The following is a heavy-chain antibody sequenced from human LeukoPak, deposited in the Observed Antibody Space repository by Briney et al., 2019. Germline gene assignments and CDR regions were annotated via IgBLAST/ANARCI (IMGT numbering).Heavy chain of an antibody. CDR2: ISSSSSYI. Sequence: GGSLRLSCAAFGFTFSSYAMGWVRQAPGKGLEWVSSISSSSSYIYYADSVKGRFTISRDNAKNSLYLQMNSLRAEDTAVYYCARDRSRIVVGTSDYWGQGTLVTVSS. J-gene: IGHJ4*02. CDR3: ARDRSRIVVGTSDY. CDR1: GFTFSSYA. D-gene: IGHD3-22*01. V-gene: IGHV3-21*01.